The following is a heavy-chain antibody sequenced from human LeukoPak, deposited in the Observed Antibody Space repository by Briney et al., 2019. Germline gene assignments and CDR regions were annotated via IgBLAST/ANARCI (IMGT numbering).Heavy chain of an antibody. J-gene: IGHJ2*01. CDR2: IYYTGST. CDR1: GGSISNNY. CDR3: ARRPVSYDFWSGYQHSSYWYFDL. Sequence: SETLSLTCLVSGGSISNNYWSWIRQPTGKGLEWIGYIYYTGSTNYNPSLKSRVTISVDTSKNQFSLKLSPVTAADTAVYYCARRPVSYDFWSGYQHSSYWYFDLWGRGTLVTVSS. D-gene: IGHD3-3*01. V-gene: IGHV4-59*08.